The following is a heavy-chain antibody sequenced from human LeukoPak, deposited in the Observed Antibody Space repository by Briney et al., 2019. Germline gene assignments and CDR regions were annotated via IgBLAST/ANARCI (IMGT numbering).Heavy chain of an antibody. Sequence: SETLSLTCTVSGGSISSGDYYWSWIRQPPGKGLEWIGYIYYSGSTYYNPSLKSRVTISVDKSKNQFSLKLSSVTAADTPVYYWASGSSGLPHFDYGAQGPLVTVSS. CDR3: ASGSSGLPHFDY. J-gene: IGHJ4*02. CDR2: IYYSGST. D-gene: IGHD3-22*01. V-gene: IGHV4-30-4*01. CDR1: GGSISSGDYY.